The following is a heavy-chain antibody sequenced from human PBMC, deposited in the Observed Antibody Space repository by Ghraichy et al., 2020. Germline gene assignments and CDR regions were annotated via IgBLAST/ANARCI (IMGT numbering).Heavy chain of an antibody. CDR2: TTISSSFK. J-gene: IGHJ6*02. Sequence: GGSLRLSCVGSGFSFGAYSMNWVRQSPGKRLEWVSYTTISSSFKSYADSVKGRFTISRDNAQNSLSLQMNSLTDEDTAVYYCARGSGAVRFVYYIGMDVLVHGTTVNVSS. V-gene: IGHV3-48*02. CDR3: ARGSGAVRFVYYIGMDV. D-gene: IGHD3-10*01. CDR1: GFSFGAYS.